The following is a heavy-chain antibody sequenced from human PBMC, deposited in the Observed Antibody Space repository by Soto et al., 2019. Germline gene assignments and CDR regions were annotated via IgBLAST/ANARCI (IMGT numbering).Heavy chain of an antibody. D-gene: IGHD3-10*01. CDR2: ISSNGGST. Sequence: PGGSLRLSCAASGFTFNSYAMHCVRQAPGKGLEYVPAISSNGGSTYYANSVKGRFTISRDNSKNTLYLQMGSLRAEDMAVYYCARMVDYYGSGSPYYYYYMDVWGKGTTVTVSS. V-gene: IGHV3-64*01. CDR1: GFTFNSYA. CDR3: ARMVDYYGSGSPYYYYYMDV. J-gene: IGHJ6*03.